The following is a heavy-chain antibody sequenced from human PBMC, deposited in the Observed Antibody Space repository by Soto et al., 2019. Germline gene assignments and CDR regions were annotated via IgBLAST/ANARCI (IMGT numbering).Heavy chain of an antibody. D-gene: IGHD6-6*01. CDR2: ISYDGSNK. J-gene: IGHJ6*02. Sequence: QAGGSLRLSCAASGFTFSSYAMHWVRQAPGKGLEWVAVISYDGSNKYYADSVKGRFTISRDNSKNTLYLQMNSLRAEDTAVYYCAREVGTGSSYYYYYGMDVWGQGTTVTVSS. CDR1: GFTFSSYA. CDR3: AREVGTGSSYYYYYGMDV. V-gene: IGHV3-30-3*01.